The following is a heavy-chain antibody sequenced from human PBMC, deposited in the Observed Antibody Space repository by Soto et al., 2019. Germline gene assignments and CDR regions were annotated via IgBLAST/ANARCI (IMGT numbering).Heavy chain of an antibody. D-gene: IGHD3-3*01. CDR3: TRDLYYDFWSGKRPYGMDV. Sequence: GGSLRLSCAASGFTLGDYAMSWVRQAPGKGLQWVSFIRGKAYGETTEYAASVKGRFIMSRDDSKSIAYLQMNSLKTEDTAVYYCTRDLYYDFWSGKRPYGMDVWGQGTTVTVSS. CDR2: IRGKAYGETT. V-gene: IGHV3-49*04. CDR1: GFTLGDYA. J-gene: IGHJ6*02.